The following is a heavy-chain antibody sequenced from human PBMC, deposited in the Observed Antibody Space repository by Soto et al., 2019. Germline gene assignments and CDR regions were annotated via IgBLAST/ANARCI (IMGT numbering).Heavy chain of an antibody. J-gene: IGHJ3*02. Sequence: SLTCTVSGGSVSSGAYYWTWIRQRPGKGLEWIGYIYYSGSTYYSPSLKSRLSISLDTSKNQFSLRLGSVTAADTAMYYCARARLRAVYAFDIWGQGTMVTVSS. D-gene: IGHD5-12*01. CDR1: GGSVSSGAYY. CDR2: IYYSGST. V-gene: IGHV4-31*03. CDR3: ARARLRAVYAFDI.